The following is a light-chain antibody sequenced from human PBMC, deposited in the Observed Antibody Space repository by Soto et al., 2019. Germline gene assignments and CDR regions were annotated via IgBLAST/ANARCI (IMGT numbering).Light chain of an antibody. CDR3: QRYDNWPLT. CDR1: QSISGN. CDR2: HTS. J-gene: IGKJ4*01. Sequence: EIVMTQPPATLSVSPGESATLSCRASQSISGNLAWYQQKPGLSPRLLIYHTSTRATGVPARFSGSGSGTEFSLTISSLQSEDSAVYYCQRYDNWPLTFGGGTKVDIK. V-gene: IGKV3-15*01.